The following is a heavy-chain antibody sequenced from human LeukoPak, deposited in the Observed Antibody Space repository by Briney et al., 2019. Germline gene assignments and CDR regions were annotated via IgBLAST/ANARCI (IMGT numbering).Heavy chain of an antibody. Sequence: SETLSLTCAVSGYSISSCYYWGWIRQPPGKGLEWIGSIYHSGSTYYNPSLKSRVTISVDTSKNQFSLKLSSVTAADTAVYYCARRTDYGDYSCFDPWGQGTLVTVSS. V-gene: IGHV4-38-2*01. CDR1: GYSISSCYY. CDR3: ARRTDYGDYSCFDP. D-gene: IGHD4-17*01. CDR2: IYHSGST. J-gene: IGHJ5*02.